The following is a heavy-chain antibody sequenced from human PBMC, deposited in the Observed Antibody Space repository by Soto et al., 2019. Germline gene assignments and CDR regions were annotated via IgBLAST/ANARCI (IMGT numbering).Heavy chain of an antibody. D-gene: IGHD3-3*01. Sequence: QITLNESGPTVVKPAETLTLTCTFSGFSLTTSGVGVGWIRQSPGKSPEWLALIYWDDDKRYSASLKSRLTITNDTSKNQVVLTMASVDPADTATYYCAHRILRTVFALVTTTAIYFDFWGQGTPVVVSS. CDR3: AHRILRTVFALVTTTAIYFDF. CDR2: IYWDDDK. J-gene: IGHJ4*02. CDR1: GFSLTTSGVG. V-gene: IGHV2-5*02.